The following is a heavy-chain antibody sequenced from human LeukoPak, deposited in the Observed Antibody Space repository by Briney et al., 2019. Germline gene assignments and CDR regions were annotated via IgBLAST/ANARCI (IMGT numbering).Heavy chain of an antibody. CDR1: GFTFNNYW. Sequence: GGSLRLSCAASGFTFNNYWMHWVRQAPGKGLVWVSRISGDGSSTNYADSVRGRFTIYRDNAKNTLYLQMNSLRVEDTAVYYCARSGEVLWFGESNWFDPWGQGTLVTVSS. CDR3: ARSGEVLWFGESNWFDP. V-gene: IGHV3-74*01. D-gene: IGHD3-10*01. CDR2: ISGDGSST. J-gene: IGHJ5*02.